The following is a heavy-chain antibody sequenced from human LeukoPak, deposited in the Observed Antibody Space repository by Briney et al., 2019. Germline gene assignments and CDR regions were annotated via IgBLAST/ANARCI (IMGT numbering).Heavy chain of an antibody. CDR1: GFTFSSYG. CDR3: AKGSRRWLERGFFDY. CDR2: IQNDGSNE. D-gene: IGHD5-24*01. J-gene: IGHJ4*02. V-gene: IGHV3-30*02. Sequence: GGSLRLSCAASGFTFSSYGMHWVRQAPGKGLEWVAYIQNDGSNEQYADSVKGRFTISRDNSKNTLYLQMNSLRAEDTAVYYCAKGSRRWLERGFFDYWGQGTLVTVSS.